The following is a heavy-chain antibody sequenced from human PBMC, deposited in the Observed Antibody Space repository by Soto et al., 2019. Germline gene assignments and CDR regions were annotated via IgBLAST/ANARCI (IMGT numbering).Heavy chain of an antibody. CDR3: ARHKDGYNDYFDY. CDR1: GGTFSSYG. V-gene: IGHV1-69*13. Sequence: ASVKVSCKASGGTFSSYGISWVRQAPGQGLEWMGGIIPIFGTANYAQKFQGRVTITADESTSTAYMELSSLRSEDTAVYYCARHKDGYNDYFDYWGQGTLVTVSS. CDR2: IIPIFGTA. D-gene: IGHD5-12*01. J-gene: IGHJ4*02.